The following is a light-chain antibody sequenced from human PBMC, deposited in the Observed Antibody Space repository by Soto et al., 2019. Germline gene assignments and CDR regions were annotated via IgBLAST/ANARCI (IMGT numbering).Light chain of an antibody. CDR2: GAS. J-gene: IGKJ1*01. CDR3: QQYGSSLT. V-gene: IGKV3-20*01. CDR1: QSVSSSY. Sequence: EILLTQSPGTLSLSPGARATISCRASQSVSSSYLAWYQQKPGQAPRLLIYGASSRATGIPDRFSGSGSGTDFTLPISRLEPEEFAVDYCQQYGSSLTFGQGTKVDIK.